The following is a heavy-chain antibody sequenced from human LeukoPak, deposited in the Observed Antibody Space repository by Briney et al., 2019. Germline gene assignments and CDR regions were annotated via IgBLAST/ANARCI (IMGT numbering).Heavy chain of an antibody. CDR2: ISAYNGNT. V-gene: IGHV1-18*01. CDR1: GYTVTSYG. J-gene: IGHJ4*02. Sequence: GASAKVSCKASGYTVTSYGISGVRQATGQWLEWMGWISAYNGNTNYAQKLQGRVTMTTDTSTSTAYMELRSLRSDDTAVYYCARDGRGYFDYWGQGTLVTVSS. CDR3: ARDGRGYFDY.